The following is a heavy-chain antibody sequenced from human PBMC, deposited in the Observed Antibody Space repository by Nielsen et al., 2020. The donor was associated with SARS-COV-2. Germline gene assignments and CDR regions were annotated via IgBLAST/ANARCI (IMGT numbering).Heavy chain of an antibody. D-gene: IGHD6-19*01. CDR3: ASSGWLDY. Sequence: GILKISCAASGFTFSDHYMTWIRQTPGKGLEWISYITNTGAEYYADSVKGRFTISRDNAQSSLYLLMNNLRTEDTAVYYCASSGWLDYWGQGTRVTVSS. CDR2: ITNTGAE. CDR1: GFTFSDHY. V-gene: IGHV3-11*04. J-gene: IGHJ4*02.